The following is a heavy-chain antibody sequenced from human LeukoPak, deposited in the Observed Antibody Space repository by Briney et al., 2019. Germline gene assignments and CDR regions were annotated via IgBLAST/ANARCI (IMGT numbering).Heavy chain of an antibody. CDR3: ASRVGTSLALSTNLGGEFDY. J-gene: IGHJ4*02. Sequence: GGSLRLSCAASGFTFSSYWMSWVRQAPGKGLEWVANIKQDGSEKYYVDSVKGRFTISRDNAKNSLYLQMNSLRAEDTAVYYCASRVGTSLALSTNLGGEFDYWGQGTLVTVSS. V-gene: IGHV3-7*01. D-gene: IGHD2-2*01. CDR2: IKQDGSEK. CDR1: GFTFSSYW.